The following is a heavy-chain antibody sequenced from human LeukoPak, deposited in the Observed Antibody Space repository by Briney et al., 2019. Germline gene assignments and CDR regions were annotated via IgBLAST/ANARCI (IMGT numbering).Heavy chain of an antibody. Sequence: SQTLSLTCAISGDSVSSNTASWNWIRQSPSRGLEWLGRTYYRSKWYNDYAVSVKSRITINPDTSKNQFSLQLNSVTPEDTAVYYCGGAGDGYNRGSVDYWGQGTLVTVSS. V-gene: IGHV6-1*01. CDR3: GGAGDGYNRGSVDY. CDR1: GDSVSSNTAS. J-gene: IGHJ4*02. CDR2: TYYRSKWYN. D-gene: IGHD5-24*01.